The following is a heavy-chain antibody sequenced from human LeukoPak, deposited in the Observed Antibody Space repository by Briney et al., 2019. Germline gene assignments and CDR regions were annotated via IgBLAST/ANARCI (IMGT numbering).Heavy chain of an antibody. J-gene: IGHJ4*02. CDR2: ISGDGGST. CDR1: GFTFDDYA. CDR3: ARDFGDYYDSSGYLGGNY. Sequence: GGSLRLSCAASGFTFDDYAMHWVRQAPGKGLEWVSLISGDGGSTYYADSVKGRFTISRDNSKNTLYLQMNSLRAEDTAVYYCARDFGDYYDSSGYLGGNYWGQGTLVTVSS. D-gene: IGHD3-22*01. V-gene: IGHV3-43*02.